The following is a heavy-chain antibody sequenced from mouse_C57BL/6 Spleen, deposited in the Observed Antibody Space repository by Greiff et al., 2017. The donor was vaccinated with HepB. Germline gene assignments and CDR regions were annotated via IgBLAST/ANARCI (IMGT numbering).Heavy chain of an antibody. J-gene: IGHJ3*01. D-gene: IGHD2-4*01. Sequence: QVQLQQPGAELVMPGASVKLSCKASGYTFTSYWMHWVKQRPGQGLEWIGEIDPSDSYTNYNQKFKGKSTLTVDKSSSTAYMQLSSLTSEDSAVYYCARAYDEYDKAWFAYWGQGTLVTVSA. V-gene: IGHV1-69*01. CDR3: ARAYDEYDKAWFAY. CDR2: IDPSDSYT. CDR1: GYTFTSYW.